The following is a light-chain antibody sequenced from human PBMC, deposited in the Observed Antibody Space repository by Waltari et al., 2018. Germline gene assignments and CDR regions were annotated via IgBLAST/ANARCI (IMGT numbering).Light chain of an antibody. J-gene: IGKJ3*01. Sequence: DIVLTQSPATLSVSPGGRATLSCRASQSIDYYLNWYQVRPGQAPRLLIYDTSNRATGIPDRLSCSGSGTDFTPSISNLEPEDFAIYYCHQRSNWGPFGPGT. CDR1: QSIDYY. V-gene: IGKV3-11*01. CDR2: DTS. CDR3: HQRSNWGP.